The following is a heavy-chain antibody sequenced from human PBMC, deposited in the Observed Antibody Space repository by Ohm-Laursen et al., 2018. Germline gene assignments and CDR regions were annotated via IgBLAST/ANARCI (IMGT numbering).Heavy chain of an antibody. J-gene: IGHJ4*02. D-gene: IGHD2-15*01. CDR1: GFTFDDYA. CDR3: ARLGDCSGGSCVDY. V-gene: IGHV3-9*01. Sequence: SLRLSCTASGFTFDDYAMHWVRQAPGKGLEWVSGISWNSGSIGYADSVKGRFTISRDNAKNSLYLQMNSLRAEDTALYYCARLGDCSGGSCVDYWGQGTLVTVSS. CDR2: ISWNSGSI.